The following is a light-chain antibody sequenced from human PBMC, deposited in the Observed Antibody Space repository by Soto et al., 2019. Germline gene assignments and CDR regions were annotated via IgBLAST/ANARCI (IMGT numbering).Light chain of an antibody. J-gene: IGLJ1*01. V-gene: IGLV2-14*01. CDR3: SSYASSSTDV. Sequence: QSALTQPASVSGSPGQSITISCTGTRSDVGGYNYVSWYQHHPGKAPKLMIYEVTNRPSGVSNRFSGSKSGNTASLTISGLQAEDETDYYCSSYASSSTDVFGTGTKLTVL. CDR2: EVT. CDR1: RSDVGGYNY.